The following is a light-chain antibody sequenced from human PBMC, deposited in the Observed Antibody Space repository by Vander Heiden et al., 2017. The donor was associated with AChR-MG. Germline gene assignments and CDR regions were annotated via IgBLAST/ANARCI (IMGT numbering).Light chain of an antibody. V-gene: IGLV2-23*02. CDR2: EVS. Sequence: QSALTQPASVSGSPGQSITISCTGATSDVGNYGLVSWYQQHPGKAPKLIIYEVSKRPSGVSNRFSGSKSGNTASLTISGLQAEDEADYFGCSFSATTSWLTGVFGGGTKLTVL. CDR3: CSFSATTSWLTGV. J-gene: IGLJ3*02. CDR1: TSDVGNYGL.